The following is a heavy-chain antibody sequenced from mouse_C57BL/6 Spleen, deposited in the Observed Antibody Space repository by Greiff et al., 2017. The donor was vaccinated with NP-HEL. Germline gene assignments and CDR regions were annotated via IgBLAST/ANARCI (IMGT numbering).Heavy chain of an antibody. CDR2: IHPSDSDT. CDR1: GYTFTSYW. J-gene: IGHJ3*01. Sequence: VQLQQPGAELVKPGASVKVSCKASGYTFTSYWMHWVKQRPGQGLEWIGRIHPSDSDTNYNQKFKGKATLTVDKSSSTAYMQISSLTSEDSAVYYCAIGDDGYYKGSYWGQGTLVTVSA. V-gene: IGHV1-74*01. CDR3: AIGDDGYYKGSY. D-gene: IGHD2-3*01.